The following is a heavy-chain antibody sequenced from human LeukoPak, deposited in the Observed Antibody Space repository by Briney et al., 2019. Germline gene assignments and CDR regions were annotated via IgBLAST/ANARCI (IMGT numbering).Heavy chain of an antibody. D-gene: IGHD6-13*01. V-gene: IGHV4-4*07. CDR1: GGSISSYY. Sequence: SETLSLTCTGSGGSISSYYWSWIRQPAGKGLEWIGRIYTSGSTNYNPSLTSRVTMSVDTSKNQFSLKLSSVTAADTAVYYCARDAYSSSWYNYYAFDIWGQGTMVTVSS. CDR3: ARDAYSSSWYNYYAFDI. J-gene: IGHJ3*02. CDR2: IYTSGST.